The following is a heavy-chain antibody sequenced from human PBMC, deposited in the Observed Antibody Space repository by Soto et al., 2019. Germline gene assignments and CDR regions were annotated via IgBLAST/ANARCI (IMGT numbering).Heavy chain of an antibody. V-gene: IGHV4-34*01. J-gene: IGHJ6*02. Sequence: SETLSLTCAVYGGSFSGYYWSWIRQPPGKGLEWIGEINHSGSTNYNPSLKSRVTISVDTSKNQFTLKLSSVTAADTAVYYCARDPGTSMIENYYNGMDVWGRGTTVTVSS. CDR1: GGSFSGYY. D-gene: IGHD3-16*01. CDR2: INHSGST. CDR3: ARDPGTSMIENYYNGMDV.